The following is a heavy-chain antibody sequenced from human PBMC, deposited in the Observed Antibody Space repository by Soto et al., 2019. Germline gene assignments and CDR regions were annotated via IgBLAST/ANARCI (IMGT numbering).Heavy chain of an antibody. V-gene: IGHV4-31*11. CDR3: ARDRDLTDAFDI. J-gene: IGHJ3*02. CDR1: GGSFSGYY. Sequence: PSETLSLTCAVYGGSFSGYYWSWIRQHPGKGLEWIGYIYYSGSTYYNPSLKSRVTISVDTSKNQFSLKLSSVTAADTAVYYCARDRDLTDAFDIWGQGTMVTVSS. CDR2: IYYSGST. D-gene: IGHD3-10*01.